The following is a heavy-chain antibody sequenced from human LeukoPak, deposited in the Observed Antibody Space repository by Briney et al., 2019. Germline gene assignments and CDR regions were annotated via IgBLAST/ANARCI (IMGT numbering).Heavy chain of an antibody. J-gene: IGHJ2*01. CDR2: ISSSGSTI. CDR3: ARQTTTVVYEWYFDL. Sequence: QTGGSLRLSCAASGFTFSSYWMSWIRQAPGKGLEWVSYISSSGSTIYYADSVKGRFTISRDNAKNSLYLQMNSLRAEDTAVYYCARQTTTVVYEWYFDLWGRGTLVTVSS. D-gene: IGHD4-23*01. CDR1: GFTFSSYW. V-gene: IGHV3-48*04.